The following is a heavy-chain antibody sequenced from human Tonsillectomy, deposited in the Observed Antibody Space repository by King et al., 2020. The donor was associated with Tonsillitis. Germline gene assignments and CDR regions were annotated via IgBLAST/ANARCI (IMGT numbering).Heavy chain of an antibody. CDR3: VREVGDGPKPVGPSYVDP. CDR1: GGSIRTYS. D-gene: IGHD1-26*01. Sequence: MQLQESGPGLVKPPDTLSLNCTVSGGSIRTYSWTWIRQSPGKGLEWIGQIYYSGRSMFNPSLKSRVTLSMDASKNQFSLRLSSVTAADTAIYYCVREVGDGPKPVGPSYVDPWGQGILVIASS. V-gene: IGHV4-59*01. J-gene: IGHJ5*02. CDR2: IYYSGRS.